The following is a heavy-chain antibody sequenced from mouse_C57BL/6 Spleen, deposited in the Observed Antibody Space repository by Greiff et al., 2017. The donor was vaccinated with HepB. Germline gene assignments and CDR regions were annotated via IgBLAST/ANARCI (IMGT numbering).Heavy chain of an antibody. CDR3: ARGSGSRGDFDY. CDR1: GYTFTSYW. CDR2: IDPNSGGT. D-gene: IGHD1-1*01. V-gene: IGHV1-72*01. J-gene: IGHJ2*01. Sequence: QVQLQPGAELVKPGASVKLSCKASGYTFTSYWMHWVKQRPGRGLEWIGRIDPNSGGTKYNEKFKSKATLTVDKPSSTAYMQLSSLTSEDSAVYYCARGSGSRGDFDYWGQGTTLTVSS.